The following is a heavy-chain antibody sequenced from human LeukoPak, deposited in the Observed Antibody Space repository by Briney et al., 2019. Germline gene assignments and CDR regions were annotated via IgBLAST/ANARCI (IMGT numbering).Heavy chain of an antibody. CDR1: GFTVSSNY. V-gene: IGHV3-53*01. CDR2: IYSGGST. J-gene: IGHJ6*02. CDR3: ARDRVDTVNDYYYGMDV. D-gene: IGHD5-18*01. Sequence: GGSLRLSCAASGFTVSSNYMSWVRQAPGKGLEWVSVIYSGGSTYYADSVKGRFTIPRDNSKNTLYLQMNSLRAEDTAVYYCARDRVDTVNDYYYGMDVWGQGTTVTVSS.